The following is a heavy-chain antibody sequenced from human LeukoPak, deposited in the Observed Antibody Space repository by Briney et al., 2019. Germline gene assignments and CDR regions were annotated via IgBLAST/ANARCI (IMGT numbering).Heavy chain of an antibody. J-gene: IGHJ4*02. V-gene: IGHV1-2*02. CDR2: VNPTSGGT. CDR3: ATHYGSGSYYNELLDY. D-gene: IGHD3-10*01. Sequence: ASVKVSCKTSGYTFTSYYMHWVRQAPGQGLEWMGWVNPTSGGTNYAQKFQGRVTMTRDTSVSTAYMELSRLTSDDTAVYYCATHYGSGSYYNELLDYWGQGTLVTVSS. CDR1: GYTFTSYY.